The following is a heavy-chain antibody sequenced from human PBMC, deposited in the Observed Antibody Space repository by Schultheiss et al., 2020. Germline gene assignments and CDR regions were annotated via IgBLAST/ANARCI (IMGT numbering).Heavy chain of an antibody. Sequence: GSLRLSCTVSGGSISSYYWSWIRQPPGKGLEWIGYIYYSGSTNYNPSLKSRVTISVDTSKNQFSLKLSSVTAADTAVYYCARDLGSSGWYLDYYYGMDVWGQGTTVTVSS. CDR1: GGSISSYY. CDR2: IYYSGST. V-gene: IGHV4-59*01. CDR3: ARDLGSSGWYLDYYYGMDV. D-gene: IGHD6-19*01. J-gene: IGHJ6*02.